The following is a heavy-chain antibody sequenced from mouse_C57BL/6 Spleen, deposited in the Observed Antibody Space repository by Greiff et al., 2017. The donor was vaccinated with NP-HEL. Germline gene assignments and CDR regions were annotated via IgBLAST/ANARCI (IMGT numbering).Heavy chain of an antibody. D-gene: IGHD2-4*01. V-gene: IGHV5-4*01. CDR2: ISDGGSYT. CDR3: ARDGATMITGYAMDY. CDR1: GFTFSSYA. Sequence: VQLKESGGGLVKPGGSLKLSCAASGFTFSSYAMSWVRQTPEKRLEWVATISDGGSYTYYPDNVKGRFTISRDNAKNNLYLQMSHLKSEDTAMYYCARDGATMITGYAMDYWGQGTSVTVSS. J-gene: IGHJ4*01.